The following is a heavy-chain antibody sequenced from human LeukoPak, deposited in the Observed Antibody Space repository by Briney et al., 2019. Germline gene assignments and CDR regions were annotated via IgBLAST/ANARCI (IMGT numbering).Heavy chain of an antibody. D-gene: IGHD3-10*01. J-gene: IGHJ6*02. V-gene: IGHV4-4*02. CDR1: GGSISSSNW. CDR2: IYHSGST. CDR3: ARDPLGRGVYHQDYYYGMDV. Sequence: SGTLSLTCAVSGGSISSSNWWSWVRQPPGKGLEWIGEIYHSGSTNYNPSLKSRVTISVDTSKNQFSLKLSSVTAADTAVYYCARDPLGRGVYHQDYYYGMDVWXQGTTVTVSS.